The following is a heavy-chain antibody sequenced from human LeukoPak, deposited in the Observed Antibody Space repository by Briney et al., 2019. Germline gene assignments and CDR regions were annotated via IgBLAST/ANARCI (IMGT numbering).Heavy chain of an antibody. Sequence: PSETLSLTCAVSGGSFSGYYWSWIRQPPGKGLEWIGEINHSGSTNYNPSLKSRVTISVDTSKNQFSLKLSSVTAADTAVYYCARSILGLYYKYGMDVWGQGTTVTVSS. CDR3: ARSILGLYYKYGMDV. D-gene: IGHD3-10*01. J-gene: IGHJ6*02. V-gene: IGHV4-34*01. CDR2: INHSGST. CDR1: GGSFSGYY.